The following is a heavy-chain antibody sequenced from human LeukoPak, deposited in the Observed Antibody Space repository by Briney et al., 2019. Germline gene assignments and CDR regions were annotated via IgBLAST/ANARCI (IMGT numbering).Heavy chain of an antibody. CDR3: ARDLWVESSVYNVALDI. D-gene: IGHD3-22*01. CDR1: GYTFTSYY. V-gene: IGHV1-46*01. J-gene: IGHJ3*02. Sequence: ASVKVSCKASGYTFTSYYMHWVRQAPGQGLEWMGIINPSGGSTSYAQKFQGRVTMTRDMSPSPVYMELSSLRSENTAVYYGARDLWVESSVYNVALDIWGKGPRATVSS. CDR2: INPSGGST.